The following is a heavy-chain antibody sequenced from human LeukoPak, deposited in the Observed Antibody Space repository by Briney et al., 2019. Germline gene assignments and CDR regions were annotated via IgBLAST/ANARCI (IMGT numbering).Heavy chain of an antibody. V-gene: IGHV4-39*07. Sequence: SETLSLTCTVSGGSISSSSYYWGWIRQPPGKGLEWIGTIYYSGTTYYNPSLKSRVTISVDTSKNQFSLKLSSVTAADTAVYYCARDLIGVPLSSSWYKDLFYYYGMDVWGQGTTVTVSS. CDR2: IYYSGTT. D-gene: IGHD6-13*01. CDR1: GGSISSSSYY. J-gene: IGHJ6*02. CDR3: ARDLIGVPLSSSWYKDLFYYYGMDV.